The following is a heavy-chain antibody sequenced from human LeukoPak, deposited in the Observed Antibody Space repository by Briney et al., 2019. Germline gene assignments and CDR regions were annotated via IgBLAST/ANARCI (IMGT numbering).Heavy chain of an antibody. D-gene: IGHD1-1*01. CDR1: GGSIRGYY. CDR2: IYSSGST. V-gene: IGHV4-59*01. CDR3: ARVSWSPGTSYYYMDV. J-gene: IGHJ6*03. Sequence: SETLSLTCNVSGGSIRGYYWSWIRQPPGKGLEWIGYIYSSGSTNYNPSLKSRVTMSVDTSKNQFSLKLSSVTAADTAVYYCARVSWSPGTSYYYMDVWGKGTTVTVSS.